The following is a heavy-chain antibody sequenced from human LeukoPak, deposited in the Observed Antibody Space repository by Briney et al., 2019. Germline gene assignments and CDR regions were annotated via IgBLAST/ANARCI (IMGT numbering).Heavy chain of an antibody. D-gene: IGHD3-9*01. Sequence: PGGSLRLSCAASGFTFSSYAMHGVRQAPGKGLEGVAVISYNASNKYYAHAVKGRFTISRDNSKNTLYLQMNSLRAEDTAVYSCARWMYYDILTGSALDYWGQGTLVTVSS. CDR3: ARWMYYDILTGSALDY. CDR2: ISYNASNK. J-gene: IGHJ4*02. CDR1: GFTFSSYA. V-gene: IGHV3-30-3*01.